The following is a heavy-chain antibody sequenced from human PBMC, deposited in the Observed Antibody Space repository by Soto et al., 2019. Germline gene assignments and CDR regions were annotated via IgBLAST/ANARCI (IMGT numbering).Heavy chain of an antibody. J-gene: IGHJ5*02. Sequence: QVQLQESGPGLVKPSETLSLTCSVSGDSIGSYYWTWIRQPPGKGLEWIGYIHYLGSTTFNPSLKSRVTIXXDXSXXRISLRLNSVTAADTAVYYCARGLYRSLRSVYFDPWGQGTLVTVSS. CDR1: GDSIGSYY. CDR3: ARGLYRSLRSVYFDP. D-gene: IGHD2-15*01. V-gene: IGHV4-59*01. CDR2: IHYLGST.